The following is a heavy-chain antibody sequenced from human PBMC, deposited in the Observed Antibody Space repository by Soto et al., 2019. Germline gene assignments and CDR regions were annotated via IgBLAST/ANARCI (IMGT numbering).Heavy chain of an antibody. J-gene: IGHJ4*02. CDR3: AGGVGPGLTAYFDY. V-gene: IGHV4-31*03. CDR1: GGSISSGGYY. D-gene: IGHD2-15*01. Sequence: LSLTCTVSGGSISSGGYYWSWIRQHPGKGLEWIGYIYYSGSTYYNPSLKSRVTISVDTSKNQFSLKLSSVTAADTAVYYCAGGVGPGLTAYFDYWGQGTLVTVSS. CDR2: IYYSGST.